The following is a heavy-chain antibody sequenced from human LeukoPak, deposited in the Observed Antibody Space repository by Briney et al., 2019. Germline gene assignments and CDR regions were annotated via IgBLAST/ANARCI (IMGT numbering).Heavy chain of an antibody. D-gene: IGHD6-13*01. CDR3: ARRKAAAGTYYFDY. CDR2: IYPGDSDT. Sequence: GESLKISCKGSGYDFTTYWIGWVRQMPGKGLEWMGIIYPGDSDTRYSPSFQGQVTISADKSISTAYLQWSSLKASDTAMYYCARRKAAAGTYYFDYWGQGTLVTVSS. J-gene: IGHJ4*02. V-gene: IGHV5-51*01. CDR1: GYDFTTYW.